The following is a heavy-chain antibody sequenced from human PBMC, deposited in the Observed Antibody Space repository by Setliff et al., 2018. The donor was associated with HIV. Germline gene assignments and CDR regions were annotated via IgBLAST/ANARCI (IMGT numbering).Heavy chain of an antibody. V-gene: IGHV1-24*01. Sequence: GSSVKVSCKISGYTLTELSIHWVRQAPGKGLEWMANFDPEDGETFYAQTFQGRLTMTEDTSTDTAYMELSSLRSDDTAMYYCATDPGYSSTWYSESFQLWGQGTVVTVSS. CDR3: ATDPGYSSTWYSESFQL. CDR2: FDPEDGET. D-gene: IGHD6-13*01. CDR1: GYTLTELS. J-gene: IGHJ1*01.